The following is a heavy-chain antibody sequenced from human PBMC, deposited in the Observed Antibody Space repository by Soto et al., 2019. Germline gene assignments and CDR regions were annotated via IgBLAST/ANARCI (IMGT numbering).Heavy chain of an antibody. V-gene: IGHV4-34*01. CDR2: INHSGST. CDR1: GGSFSGYY. D-gene: IGHD3-3*01. J-gene: IGHJ6*02. Sequence: PSETLSLTCAVYGGSFSGYYWSWIRQPPGKGLEWIGEINHSGSTNYNPSLKSRVTISADTSKNQFSLKLSSVTAADTAVYYCARGCYDFWSGYYCYYYYYGMDVWGQGTTVTVSS. CDR3: ARGCYDFWSGYYCYYYYYGMDV.